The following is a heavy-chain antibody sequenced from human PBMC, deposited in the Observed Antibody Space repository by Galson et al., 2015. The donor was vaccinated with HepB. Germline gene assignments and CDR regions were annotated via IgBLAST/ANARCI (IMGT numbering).Heavy chain of an antibody. V-gene: IGHV3-11*05. Sequence: SLRLSCAASGFTFSDYYMSWIRQAPGKGLEWVSYISSSSSYTNYADSVKGRFTISRDNAKNSLYLQMNSLRAEDTAVYYCARAAVEEVNNWFDPWGQGTLVTVSS. D-gene: IGHD2-15*01. CDR3: ARAAVEEVNNWFDP. CDR1: GFTFSDYY. J-gene: IGHJ5*02. CDR2: ISSSSSYT.